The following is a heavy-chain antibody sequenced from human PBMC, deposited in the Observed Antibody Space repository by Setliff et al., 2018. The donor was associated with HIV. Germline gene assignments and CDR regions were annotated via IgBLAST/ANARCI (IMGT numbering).Heavy chain of an antibody. D-gene: IGHD3-10*01. CDR1: ATFTNVD. V-gene: IGHV1-8*01. J-gene: IGHJ6*04. CDR3: ARGKGVGGVIITGGLDV. Sequence: ASVKVSCKASATFTNVDIHWLRRATGQGLEWMGWMNPNSGVSGYGQKFQGRITMTRDTAISTAYMELSSLTSEDTAVYYCARGKGVGGVIITGGLDVWGKGTTVTVSS. CDR2: MNPNSGVS.